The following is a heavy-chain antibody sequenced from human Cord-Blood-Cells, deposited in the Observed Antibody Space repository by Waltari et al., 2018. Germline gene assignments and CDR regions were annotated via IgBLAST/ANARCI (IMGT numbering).Heavy chain of an antibody. V-gene: IGHV1-69*09. J-gene: IGHJ3*02. Sequence: QVQLVQSGAALKKPGSSVKVSCKASGGTFSSYAISWVRQAPGQGLEWMGRILPILGIANYAQKFQGRVTITADKSTSTAYMELSSLRSEDTAVYYCARDRDYSPFAFDIWGQGTMVTVSS. CDR1: GGTFSSYA. D-gene: IGHD4-4*01. CDR3: ARDRDYSPFAFDI. CDR2: ILPILGIA.